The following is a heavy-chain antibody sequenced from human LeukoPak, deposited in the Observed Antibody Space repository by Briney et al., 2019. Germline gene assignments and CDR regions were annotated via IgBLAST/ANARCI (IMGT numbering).Heavy chain of an antibody. D-gene: IGHD6-6*01. Sequence: SETLFLTCTVSGGSISSGSYYWSWIRQPAGKGLEWIGRIYTSGSTNYNPSLKSRVTISVDTSKNQFSLKLSSVTAADTAVYYCSSSSYYYYGMDVWGQGTTVTVSS. CDR1: GGSISSGSYY. J-gene: IGHJ6*02. CDR3: SSSSYYYYGMDV. V-gene: IGHV4-61*02. CDR2: IYTSGST.